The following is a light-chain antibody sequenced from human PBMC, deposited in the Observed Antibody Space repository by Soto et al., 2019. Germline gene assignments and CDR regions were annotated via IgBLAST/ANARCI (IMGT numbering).Light chain of an antibody. V-gene: IGKV1-39*01. Sequence: DLQITQSPSSLSASVVYRATITCRASQSISSYLNWYQQKPGKAPKLLIYAASSLQSGVPSRFSGSGSGTDFTLTISSLQPEDFATYYCQQSYSTPPITFGQGTRLEI. CDR3: QQSYSTPPIT. CDR1: QSISSY. J-gene: IGKJ5*01. CDR2: AAS.